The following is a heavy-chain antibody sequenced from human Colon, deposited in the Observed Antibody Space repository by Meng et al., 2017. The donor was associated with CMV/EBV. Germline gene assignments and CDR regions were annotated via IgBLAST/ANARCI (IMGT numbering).Heavy chain of an antibody. Sequence: SLSTSGVGVGWIRQPPGKALEWLALIYWNDDKRYSQSPKSRLTITKDTSKNQVVLTMTNMDPVDTATYYCAHRPPTYYYDSSGYYKNWGQGTLVTVSS. CDR3: AHRPPTYYYDSSGYYKN. CDR1: SLSTSGVG. V-gene: IGHV2-5*01. J-gene: IGHJ4*02. D-gene: IGHD3-22*01. CDR2: IYWNDDK.